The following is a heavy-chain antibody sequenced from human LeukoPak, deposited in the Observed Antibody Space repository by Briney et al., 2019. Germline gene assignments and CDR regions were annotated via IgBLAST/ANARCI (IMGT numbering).Heavy chain of an antibody. CDR2: IYTSENT. Sequence: SETLSLTCTVSGGSISSYKWSWIRQPAGKGLEWIGRIYTSENTNYNPSLKSRVTMSVNTSRNQFSLKVTSVTAADTAVYYCASSPRAPHFYDSSGTRGGYWGQGTLVTVSS. D-gene: IGHD3-22*01. CDR1: GGSISSYK. J-gene: IGHJ4*02. CDR3: ASSPRAPHFYDSSGTRGGY. V-gene: IGHV4-4*07.